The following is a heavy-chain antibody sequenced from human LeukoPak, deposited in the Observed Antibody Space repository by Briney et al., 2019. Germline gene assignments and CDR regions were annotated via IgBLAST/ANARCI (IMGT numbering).Heavy chain of an antibody. CDR3: ARNSGYDVVFDY. J-gene: IGHJ4*02. CDR1: GFTFSSYA. CDR2: ISSNGGST. V-gene: IGHV3-64*01. D-gene: IGHD5-12*01. Sequence: GGSLRLSCAASGFTFSSYAMHWVRQAPGKGLEYVSAISSNGGSTYYANSVKGRFTISRDNSKNTLYLQMGSLRAEDMAVYYCARNSGYDVVFDYWGQGTLVTVSS.